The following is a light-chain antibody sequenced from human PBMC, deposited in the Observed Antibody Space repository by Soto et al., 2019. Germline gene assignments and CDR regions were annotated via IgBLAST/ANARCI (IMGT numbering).Light chain of an antibody. CDR2: RAS. Sequence: DIQMTQSPSTLSASVGDRVTITCRASQSISHWLARYQQKPRRAPKLLIYRASDLESGVPSRFSGSGSGTEFTLTISRLQPDDFATYYCQQYDSFPYTFGQGSKLDIK. CDR3: QQYDSFPYT. CDR1: QSISHW. J-gene: IGKJ2*01. V-gene: IGKV1-5*03.